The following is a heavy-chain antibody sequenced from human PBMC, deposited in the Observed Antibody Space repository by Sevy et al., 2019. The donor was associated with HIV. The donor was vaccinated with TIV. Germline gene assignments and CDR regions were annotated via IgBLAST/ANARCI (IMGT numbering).Heavy chain of an antibody. CDR2: IHFDGSDI. V-gene: IGHV3-30*02. CDR3: AKNTAAAGAGGFDY. Sequence: GGSLRLSCAASGFTFSHYGMHWVRQAPGKGLEWVSFIHFDGSDISYSDSVKGRFTISRDNSRNTFYLQMTSLRSEDTALYFCAKNTAAAGAGGFDYWGQGTLVTVSS. D-gene: IGHD6-13*01. CDR1: GFTFSHYG. J-gene: IGHJ4*02.